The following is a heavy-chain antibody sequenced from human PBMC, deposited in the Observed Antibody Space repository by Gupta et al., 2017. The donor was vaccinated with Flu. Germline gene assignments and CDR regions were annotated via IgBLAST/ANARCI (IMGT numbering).Heavy chain of an antibody. CDR3: ARDDIYYDSSGGRNDAFDI. J-gene: IGHJ3*02. V-gene: IGHV4-38-2*02. Sequence: QVQLQESGPGLLQPSETLSLTCAVCGYSISSGYYWGWIRQPPGKGLEWIGSIYHSGSTYYNPSLKSRVTISVDTSKNQFSLKLSSVTAADTAVYYCARDDIYYDSSGGRNDAFDIWGQGTMVTVSS. CDR2: IYHSGST. CDR1: GYSISSGYY. D-gene: IGHD3-22*01.